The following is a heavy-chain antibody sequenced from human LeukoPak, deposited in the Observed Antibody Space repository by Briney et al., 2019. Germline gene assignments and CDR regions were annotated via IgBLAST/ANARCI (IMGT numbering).Heavy chain of an antibody. CDR1: GYTFTVYY. J-gene: IGHJ4*02. D-gene: IGHD3-10*01. Sequence: ASVKVSCKASGYTFTVYYMHWVRQAPGQGLEWMGWINPNSGGTNYAQKFQGRVTMTRDTSISTAYMELSRLRSDDTAVYYCARDNYYGSAYFDYWGQGTLVTVSS. CDR3: ARDNYYGSAYFDY. CDR2: INPNSGGT. V-gene: IGHV1-2*02.